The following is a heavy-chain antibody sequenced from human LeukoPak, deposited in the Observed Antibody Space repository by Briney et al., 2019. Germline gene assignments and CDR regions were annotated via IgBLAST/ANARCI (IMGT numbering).Heavy chain of an antibody. D-gene: IGHD3-22*01. Sequence: PGGSLRLSCAVSGFSLYTYGMNWVRQAPGKGLEWVSSITSTSTYIYYADSVKGRFTISRDNAKNSLYLQMNSLRVEDTAVYYCARVGSAAPVTSSGHTIDYWGQGTLVIVSS. J-gene: IGHJ4*02. CDR1: GFSLYTYG. CDR3: ARVGSAAPVTSSGHTIDY. V-gene: IGHV3-21*01. CDR2: ITSTSTYI.